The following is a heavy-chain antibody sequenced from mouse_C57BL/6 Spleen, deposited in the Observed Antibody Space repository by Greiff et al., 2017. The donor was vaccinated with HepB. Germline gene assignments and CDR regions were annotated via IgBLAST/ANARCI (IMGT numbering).Heavy chain of an antibody. V-gene: IGHV14-4*01. Sequence: EVQVVESGAELVRPGASVKLSCTASGFNIKDDYMHWVKQRPEQGLEWIGWIDPENGDTEYASKFQGKATITADTSSNTAYLQRSSLTSEDTAVYYCTQAVITTVGAYWGQGTLVTVSA. CDR3: TQAVITTVGAY. J-gene: IGHJ3*01. D-gene: IGHD1-1*01. CDR1: GFNIKDDY. CDR2: IDPENGDT.